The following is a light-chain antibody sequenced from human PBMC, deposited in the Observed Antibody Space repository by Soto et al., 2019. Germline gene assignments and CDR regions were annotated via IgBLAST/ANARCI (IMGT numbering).Light chain of an antibody. CDR2: GAS. J-gene: IGKJ1*01. Sequence: TQSPSTITISPGERATHSCRASQSVSSSYLAWYQQKPGQAPRLLIYGASSRATGIPDRFSGSGSGTDFTLTISRLELEDVAVYYCQQYGSSQWTFGQGTKVDIK. V-gene: IGKV3-20*01. CDR3: QQYGSSQWT. CDR1: QSVSSSY.